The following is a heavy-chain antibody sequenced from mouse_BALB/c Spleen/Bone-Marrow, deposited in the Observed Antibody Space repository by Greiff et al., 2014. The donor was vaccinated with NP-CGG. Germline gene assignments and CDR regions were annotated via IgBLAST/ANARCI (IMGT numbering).Heavy chain of an antibody. CDR3: ARDYYGSSYGLAY. CDR2: INPYNGGT. J-gene: IGHJ3*01. CDR1: GYSFTGYT. Sequence: VQLQQSGPELVKPGASMKISCKVSGYSFTGYTMNWVKQSHGKSLEWIGLINPYNGGTSYNQKFKGKATLTVDKSSSTAYMELLSLTSEDSAVYYCARDYYGSSYGLAYWGQGTLVTVSA. V-gene: IGHV1-18*01. D-gene: IGHD1-1*01.